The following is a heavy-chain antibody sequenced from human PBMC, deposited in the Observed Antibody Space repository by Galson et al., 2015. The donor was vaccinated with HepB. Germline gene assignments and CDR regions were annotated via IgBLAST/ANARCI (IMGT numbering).Heavy chain of an antibody. CDR3: ARQDDILTGYYNFDY. Sequence: ETLSLTCAVSGGSISSSNWWGWVRQPPGKGLEWFGEIYHSGSTNYNPSLKSRVTISVDKSKNQFSLKLSSVTAADTAVYYCARQDDILTGYYNFDYWGQGTLVTVSS. D-gene: IGHD3-9*01. CDR2: IYHSGST. CDR1: GGSISSSNW. J-gene: IGHJ4*02. V-gene: IGHV4-4*02.